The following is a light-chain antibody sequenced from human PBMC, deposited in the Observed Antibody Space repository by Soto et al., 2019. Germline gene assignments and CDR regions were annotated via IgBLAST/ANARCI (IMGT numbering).Light chain of an antibody. CDR1: NIGNKN. CDR3: QVWDSSTAV. V-gene: IGLV3-9*01. Sequence: SYELTQPLAVSVALGQTARITCGGNNIGNKNVLWYQQKPGQAPVLVIYRDSNRPSGIPERFSGSNSGNTATLTISRAQAGDEADYYCQVWDSSTAVFGGGTKLTVL. CDR2: RDS. J-gene: IGLJ2*01.